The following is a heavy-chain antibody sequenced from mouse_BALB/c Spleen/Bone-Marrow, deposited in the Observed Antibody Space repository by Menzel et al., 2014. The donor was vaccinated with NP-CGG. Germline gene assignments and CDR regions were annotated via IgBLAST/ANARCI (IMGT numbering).Heavy chain of an antibody. CDR1: GYTFTSYW. CDR2: IYPSDSYT. V-gene: IGHV1-69*02. J-gene: IGHJ4*01. D-gene: IGHD2-10*02. Sequence: QVQLQQSGAELVRPGASVKVSCKASGYTFTSYWINWVKQRPGQGLEWIGNIYPSDSYTNYNQNFKDKATLTVDKSSSTAYMQLSSPTSEDSAVYYCTRQYDNYYAMDYWGQGTSVTVSS. CDR3: TRQYDNYYAMDY.